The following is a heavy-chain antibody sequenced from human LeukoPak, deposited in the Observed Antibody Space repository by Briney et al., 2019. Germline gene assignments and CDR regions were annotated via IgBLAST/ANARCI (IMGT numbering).Heavy chain of an antibody. J-gene: IGHJ5*02. CDR1: GGSNNSYY. CDR3: ARKAPKKGWFDP. V-gene: IGHV4-4*09. Sequence: PSETLSLTCTVSGGSNNSYYWSWIRQPPGKGLEWIGYTHPSGNTNYSPSLKSRVTISIDTSRNQFSLKLSSVTAADTAVYYCARKAPKKGWFDPWGQGTLVTVSS. CDR2: THPSGNT.